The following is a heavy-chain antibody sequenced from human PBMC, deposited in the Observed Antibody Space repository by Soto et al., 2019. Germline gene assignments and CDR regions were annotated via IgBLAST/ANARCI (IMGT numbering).Heavy chain of an antibody. CDR2: MHPNSGNA. CDR3: ATMTRGLIKWFDS. D-gene: IGHD4-17*01. V-gene: IGHV1-8*01. J-gene: IGHJ5*01. CDR1: GDTLSTYD. Sequence: QVQLVQSGAEVKRPGASVKVSCKASGDTLSTYDINWVRQAIGQGLEWMGWMHPNSGNAAYAQTFRGRVTMTWNTSIRTAYMELSSLTSEDTAVYYCATMTRGLIKWFDSWGQGTLVTVSS.